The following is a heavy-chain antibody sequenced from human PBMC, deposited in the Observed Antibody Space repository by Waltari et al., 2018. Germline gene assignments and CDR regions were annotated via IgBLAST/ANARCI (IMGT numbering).Heavy chain of an antibody. CDR3: ARYGEVPPNYFFDF. CDR2: IHYDGST. J-gene: IGHJ4*01. D-gene: IGHD2-21*01. V-gene: IGHV4-34*01. CDR1: GESFSGYF. Sequence: QVQLHQWGAGLLKPSETRSLTCAGPGESFSGYFWSWNRQPPGKGLEWLGAIHYDGSTNYKPSLKSRLSLSVDTTKKHFSLRLTSVTAADTGMYFCARYGEVPPNYFFDFWGQGIRVTVSS.